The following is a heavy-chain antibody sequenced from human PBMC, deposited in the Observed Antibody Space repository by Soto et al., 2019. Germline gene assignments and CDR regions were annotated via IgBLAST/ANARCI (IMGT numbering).Heavy chain of an antibody. CDR3: ARGNPDDFWSGYYTEPALYYYYMDV. V-gene: IGHV1-46*03. D-gene: IGHD3-3*01. Sequence: ASVKVSCKASGYTFTSYYMHWVRQAPGQGLEWMGIINPSGGSTSYAQKFQGRVTMTRDTSTSTVYMELSSLRSEDTAVYYCARGNPDDFWSGYYTEPALYYYYMDVWDKGTTVTVSS. CDR1: GYTFTSYY. CDR2: INPSGGST. J-gene: IGHJ6*03.